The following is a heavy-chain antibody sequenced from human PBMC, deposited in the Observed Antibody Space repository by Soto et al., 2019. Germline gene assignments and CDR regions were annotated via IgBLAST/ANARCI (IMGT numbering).Heavy chain of an antibody. D-gene: IGHD3-10*01. Sequence: QVQLVQSGAEVKKPGASVKVSCKASGYTFTSYGISWVRQAPGQGLEWMGWISAYNGNTNYAQKLQGRVTMTTDTSTSTAYMELRSLRSDDTAVYYCARITMVRGVAETKYGMDVWGQGTTVTVSS. CDR3: ARITMVRGVAETKYGMDV. CDR2: ISAYNGNT. CDR1: GYTFTSYG. J-gene: IGHJ6*02. V-gene: IGHV1-18*01.